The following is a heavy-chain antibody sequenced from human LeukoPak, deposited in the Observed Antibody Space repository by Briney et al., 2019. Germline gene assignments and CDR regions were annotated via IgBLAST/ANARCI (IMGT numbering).Heavy chain of an antibody. CDR2: INAYNGNT. J-gene: IGHJ6*02. D-gene: IGHD5-24*01. CDR3: ARGIGWARGDGNSFPAGYYYFGMDV. V-gene: IGHV1-18*01. Sequence: ASVKVSCKPSGYTFTSYGISWVRQAPGQGLEWMGWINAYNGNTHYAQKVQGRVTVTTDTSTSTAYMEQRSLRSDDTAVYYCARGIGWARGDGNSFPAGYYYFGMDVWGQGTTVTVSS. CDR1: GYTFTSYG.